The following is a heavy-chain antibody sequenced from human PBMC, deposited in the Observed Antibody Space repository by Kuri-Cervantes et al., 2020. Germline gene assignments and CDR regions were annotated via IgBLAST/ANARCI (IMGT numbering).Heavy chain of an antibody. V-gene: IGHV1-58*01. Sequence: SVKVSCKASGFTFTSTAVQWVRQARGQRLEWIGWIGVGSGNTNYAQKFQERVTITRDMSTSTAYMELSSLRSEDTAVYYCAADGDSSGWSDYWGQGTLVTVSS. D-gene: IGHD6-19*01. CDR1: GFTFTSTA. CDR3: AADGDSSGWSDY. J-gene: IGHJ4*02. CDR2: IGVGSGNT.